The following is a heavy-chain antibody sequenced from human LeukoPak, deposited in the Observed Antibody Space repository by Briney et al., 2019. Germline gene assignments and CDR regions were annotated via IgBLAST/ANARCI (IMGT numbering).Heavy chain of an antibody. V-gene: IGHV3-49*03. D-gene: IGHD2-2*01. CDR1: GFTFGDYG. CDR2: IRSKPYGGTT. CDR3: PRGTYAFDY. Sequence: GGSLRLSCTASGFTFGDYGISWFRQAPGKGLEWVSFIRSKPYGGTTEYAASVKGRFIISRDDSKSIAYLQMNSLKTEDTAIYYWPRGTYAFDYWGQGTLVTVSS. J-gene: IGHJ4*02.